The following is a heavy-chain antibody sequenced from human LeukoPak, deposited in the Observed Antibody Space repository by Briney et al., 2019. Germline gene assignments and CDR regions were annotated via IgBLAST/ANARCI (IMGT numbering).Heavy chain of an antibody. J-gene: IGHJ4*02. CDR2: IQEYGSEK. Sequence: PGGSLRLSCAASGFAFNTYWMGWVRQTAGKGLEWVANIQEYGSEKYYVDSVKGRFTVSRDNAKDSLYLKMNSLRAEDTAVYYCTRDPRRRSDYWGQGILVTVSS. CDR1: GFAFNTYW. CDR3: TRDPRRRSDY. V-gene: IGHV3-7*04.